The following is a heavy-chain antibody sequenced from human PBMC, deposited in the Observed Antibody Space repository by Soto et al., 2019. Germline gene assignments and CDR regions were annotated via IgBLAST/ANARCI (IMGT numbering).Heavy chain of an antibody. D-gene: IGHD2-2*02. Sequence: QVQLVESGGGVVQPGRSLRLSCAASGFTFSSYAMHWVRQAPGKGLEWVAVISYDGSNKYYADSVKGRFTISRDNSKNTLYLQMNSLRAEDTAVYYCARGNCISTSCDRGLFDYWGQGTLVTVSS. J-gene: IGHJ4*02. V-gene: IGHV3-30-3*01. CDR2: ISYDGSNK. CDR3: ARGNCISTSCDRGLFDY. CDR1: GFTFSSYA.